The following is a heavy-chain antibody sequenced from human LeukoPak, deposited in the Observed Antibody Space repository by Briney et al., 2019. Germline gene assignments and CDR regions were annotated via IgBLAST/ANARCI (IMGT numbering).Heavy chain of an antibody. D-gene: IGHD2-21*01. CDR3: AKVILAY. V-gene: IGHV3-23*01. Sequence: GGSLRLSCATSGFTFSSYAMTWVRQAPGEGLEWVSSISSSGGTTWYADSVKGRFTISRDESKNTLYLQMNSLRAEDTAVYYCAKVILAYWGQGTLVTVSS. CDR1: GFTFSSYA. CDR2: ISSSGGTT. J-gene: IGHJ4*02.